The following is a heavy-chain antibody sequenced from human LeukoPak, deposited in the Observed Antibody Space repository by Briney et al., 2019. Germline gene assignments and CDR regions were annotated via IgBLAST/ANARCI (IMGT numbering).Heavy chain of an antibody. D-gene: IGHD3-22*01. CDR2: ISTSSSYI. V-gene: IGHV3-21*01. CDR1: GFTFSTYS. Sequence: PGGSLRLSCAASGFTFSTYSMNWVRQAPGKGLEWVSSISTSSSYIYYADSVKGRFTISRDNAKNSLYLQLNSLRAEDTAVYYCARDYYDSSGYYLKYFQHWGQGTLVSVSS. CDR3: ARDYYDSSGYYLKYFQH. J-gene: IGHJ1*01.